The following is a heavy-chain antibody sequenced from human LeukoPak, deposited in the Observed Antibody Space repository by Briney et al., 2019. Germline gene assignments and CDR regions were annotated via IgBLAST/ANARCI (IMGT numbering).Heavy chain of an antibody. Sequence: GGSLRLSCAASGFTLSSYWMSWVRQAPGKGLEWVANIKQDGSEKYYVDSVKGRFTMSRDNAKNSMYLQMNSLRIEDTAVYYCAREEYMDVWGKGTTVTVSS. CDR3: AREEYMDV. J-gene: IGHJ6*03. CDR2: IKQDGSEK. V-gene: IGHV3-7*01. CDR1: GFTLSSYW.